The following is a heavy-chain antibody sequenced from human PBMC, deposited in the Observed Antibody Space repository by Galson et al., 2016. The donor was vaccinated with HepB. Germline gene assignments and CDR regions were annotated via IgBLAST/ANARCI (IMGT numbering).Heavy chain of an antibody. Sequence: LRLSCAASGFSISTYTMNWVRQAPGKGLEWISYISSSSAYVDYADSVKGRFTIPRENAKNSLYLQMNSLRAEDTAVYYCARDRSRFSSGYYTGARDVFAIWGQGTVVTVSS. J-gene: IGHJ3*02. D-gene: IGHD3-3*01. CDR1: GFSISTYT. CDR2: ISSSSAYV. CDR3: ARDRSRFSSGYYTGARDVFAI. V-gene: IGHV3-21*01.